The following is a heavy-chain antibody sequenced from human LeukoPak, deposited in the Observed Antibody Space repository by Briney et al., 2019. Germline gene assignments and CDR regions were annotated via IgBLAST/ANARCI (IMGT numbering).Heavy chain of an antibody. J-gene: IGHJ4*02. Sequence: PGGSLRLSCSASGFTFSRYEMYWVRQAPGKGLEYVSDISSNGDTTYYADSVRGRFAISRDNSKNTLFIQLGSLRPEDTAIYYCMKGLVQERSMIVVLPPRYWGQGTLVTVSS. CDR3: MKGLVQERSMIVVLPPRY. CDR1: GFTFSRYE. V-gene: IGHV3-64*05. CDR2: ISSNGDTT. D-gene: IGHD3-22*01.